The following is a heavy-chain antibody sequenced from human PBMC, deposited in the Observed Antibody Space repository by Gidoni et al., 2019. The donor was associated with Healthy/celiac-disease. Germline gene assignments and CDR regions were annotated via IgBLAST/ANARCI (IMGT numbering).Heavy chain of an antibody. CDR1: GFTFSSYA. CDR2: ISGSGGST. V-gene: IGHV3-23*01. CDR3: AKDPGFTIFGVVQNWFDP. Sequence: EVQLLESGGGLVQPGGSLRLSCAASGFTFSSYAMSWVRQAPGKGLEWVSAISGSGGSTYYADSVKGRFTISRDNSKNTLYLQMNSLRAEDTAVYYCAKDPGFTIFGVVQNWFDPWGQGTLVTVSS. D-gene: IGHD3-3*01. J-gene: IGHJ5*02.